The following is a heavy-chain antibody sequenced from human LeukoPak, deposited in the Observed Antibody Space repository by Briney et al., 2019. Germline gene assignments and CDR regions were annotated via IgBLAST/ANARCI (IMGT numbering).Heavy chain of an antibody. J-gene: IGHJ4*02. V-gene: IGHV3-66*01. CDR2: IYSGGDT. Sequence: GGSLRLSCAASGFTVRSYYMAWVRQAPGKGLEWVSVIYSGGDTYYADSVKGRFTISRDDSKSMIYLEMSSLKAEDTAVYYCAQERNLEIAVAGTIFDYWGEGTLVTVSS. CDR3: AQERNLEIAVAGTIFDY. CDR1: GFTVRSYY. D-gene: IGHD6-19*01.